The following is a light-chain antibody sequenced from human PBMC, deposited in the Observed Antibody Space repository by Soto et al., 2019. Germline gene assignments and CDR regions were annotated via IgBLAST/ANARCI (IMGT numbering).Light chain of an antibody. CDR1: QSVSSNF. J-gene: IGKJ1*01. V-gene: IGKV3-20*01. CDR3: QQYGSSPRT. CDR2: NAS. Sequence: EIVFTQSPGTLSLSPGERAALSCRASQSVSSNFLAWYQQKPGQAPRLLIYNASNRATGIPDRFSGSGSGTDFTLTISRLEPEDFAVYYCQQYGSSPRTFGQGTKVDIK.